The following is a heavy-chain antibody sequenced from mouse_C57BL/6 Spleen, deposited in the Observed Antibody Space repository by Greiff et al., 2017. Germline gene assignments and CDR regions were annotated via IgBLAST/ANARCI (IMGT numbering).Heavy chain of an antibody. CDR2: IYPGSGST. CDR1: GYTFTSYW. Sequence: QVQLQQSGAELVKPGASVKMSCKASGYTFTSYWITWVKQRPGQGLEWIGDIYPGSGSTNYNEKFKSKATLTVDTSSSTAYMQLSSLTSEDSAVYYCARGKEYDGSRGFAYWGQGTLVTVSA. V-gene: IGHV1-55*01. D-gene: IGHD1-1*01. J-gene: IGHJ3*01. CDR3: ARGKEYDGSRGFAY.